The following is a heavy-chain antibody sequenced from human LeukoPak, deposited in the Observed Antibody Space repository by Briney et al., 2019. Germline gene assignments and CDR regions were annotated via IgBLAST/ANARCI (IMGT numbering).Heavy chain of an antibody. CDR3: ARDRGGYCSGGSCYPTYFDY. Sequence: SETLSLTCAVYGGSFSGHYWSWIRQPPGKGLEWIGEINHSKNTNYNPSLKSRVTISVDTSKNQFSLKLSSVTAADTAVYYCARDRGGYCSGGSCYPTYFDYWGQGTLVTVSS. J-gene: IGHJ4*02. CDR2: INHSKNT. CDR1: GGSFSGHY. V-gene: IGHV4-34*01. D-gene: IGHD2-15*01.